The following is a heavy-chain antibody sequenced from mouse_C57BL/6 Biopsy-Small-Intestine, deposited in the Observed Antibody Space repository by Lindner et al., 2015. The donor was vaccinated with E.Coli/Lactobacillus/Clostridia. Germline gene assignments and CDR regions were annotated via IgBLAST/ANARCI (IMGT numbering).Heavy chain of an antibody. V-gene: IGHV1-14*01. CDR2: INPYNDGT. CDR1: GYTFTSYV. Sequence: VQLQESGPELVKPGASVKMSCKASGYTFTSYVMHWVKQKPGQGLEWIGYINPYNDGTKYNEKFKGKATLTSDKSSSTAYMELSSLTSEDSAVYYCARPDYYDGSYSDWYFDVWGAGTTVTVSS. J-gene: IGHJ1*01. CDR3: ARPDYYDGSYSDWYFDV. D-gene: IGHD1-1*01.